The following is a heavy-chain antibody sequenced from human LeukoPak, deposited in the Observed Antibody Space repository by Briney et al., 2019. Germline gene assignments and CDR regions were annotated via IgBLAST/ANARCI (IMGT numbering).Heavy chain of an antibody. CDR2: IKQYGSEK. V-gene: IGHV3-7*01. CDR1: GSTFSSYW. Sequence: GGSLRLSCAASGSTFSSYWMSWVRQAPGKGLEWVANIKQYGSEKYYVDSVKGRFTISRDNAKNSLYLQMNSLRAEDTAVYYCARDNMRDGGIAAADTDYWGQGTLVTVSS. J-gene: IGHJ4*02. CDR3: ARDNMRDGGIAAADTDY. D-gene: IGHD6-13*01.